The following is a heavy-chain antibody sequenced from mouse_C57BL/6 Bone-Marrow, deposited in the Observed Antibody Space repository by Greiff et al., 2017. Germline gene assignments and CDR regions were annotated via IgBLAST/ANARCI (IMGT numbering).Heavy chain of an antibody. J-gene: IGHJ2*01. Sequence: EVKLVESGGGLVQPGGPLKLSCAASGFTFSDYYMYWVRQTPEKRLEWVAYISNGGGSTYYPDTVKGRFTISRDNAKNTLYLQMSRLKSEDTAMYYCARHGGGSFDYWGQGTTLTVSS. CDR3: ARHGGGSFDY. CDR2: ISNGGGST. V-gene: IGHV5-12*01. CDR1: GFTFSDYY. D-gene: IGHD3-1*01.